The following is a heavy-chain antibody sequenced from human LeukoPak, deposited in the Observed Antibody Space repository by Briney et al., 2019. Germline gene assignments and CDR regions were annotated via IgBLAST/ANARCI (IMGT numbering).Heavy chain of an antibody. V-gene: IGHV4-31*03. CDR1: GVSISSGGYY. D-gene: IGHD1-26*01. J-gene: IGHJ3*02. CDR3: ARDGSGSSTGGKYAFDI. Sequence: TSETLSLTCTVSGVSISSGGYYWSWIRQHPGKGLEWIGYIYYSGSTYYNPSLKSRVTISVDTSKNQFSLKLSSVTAADTAVYYCARDGSGSSTGGKYAFDIWGQGTMVTVSS. CDR2: IYYSGST.